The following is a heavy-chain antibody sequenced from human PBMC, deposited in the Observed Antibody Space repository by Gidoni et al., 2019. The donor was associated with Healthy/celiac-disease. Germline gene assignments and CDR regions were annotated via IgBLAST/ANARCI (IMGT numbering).Heavy chain of an antibody. D-gene: IGHD4-17*01. Sequence: EMPLVASGGGLVQPGRSLRTSRAASGLPADDYAMHWVRQAPGKGLEWVSGISWNSGSIGYADSVKGRFTISRDNAKNSLYLQMNSLRAEDTALYYCAKEDYGDYVSRYFDLWGRGTLVTVSS. CDR2: ISWNSGSI. CDR3: AKEDYGDYVSRYFDL. CDR1: GLPADDYA. V-gene: IGHV3-9*02. J-gene: IGHJ2*01.